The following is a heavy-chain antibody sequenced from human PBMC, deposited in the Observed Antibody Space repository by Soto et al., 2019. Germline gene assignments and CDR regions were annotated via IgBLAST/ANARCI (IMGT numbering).Heavy chain of an antibody. D-gene: IGHD3-16*01. J-gene: IGHJ2*01. CDR2: ISASGGNI. V-gene: IGHV3-23*01. CDR3: AKVAGGLGYFDL. Sequence: GGSLRLSCVASGFIFSDYAMTWVRQAPGKGLQWVATISASGGNIEYADSLKGRFTISGDNSKNSVYLQLSGLTADDTAVHYCAKVAGGLGYFDLWGRGTLVTVSS. CDR1: GFIFSDYA.